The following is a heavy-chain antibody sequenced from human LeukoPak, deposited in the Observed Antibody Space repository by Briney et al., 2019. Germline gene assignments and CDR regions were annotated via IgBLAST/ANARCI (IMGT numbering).Heavy chain of an antibody. V-gene: IGHV3-48*04. CDR3: ASSRNIAVAGTVY. Sequence: GGSLRLSCAASGFTFSTYSMNWVRQAPGKGLEWVSYISSSGSTIYYADSVKGRFTISRDNAKNSLYLQMNSLRAEDTAVYYCASSRNIAVAGTVYWGQGTLVTVSS. CDR1: GFTFSTYS. J-gene: IGHJ4*02. D-gene: IGHD6-19*01. CDR2: ISSSGSTI.